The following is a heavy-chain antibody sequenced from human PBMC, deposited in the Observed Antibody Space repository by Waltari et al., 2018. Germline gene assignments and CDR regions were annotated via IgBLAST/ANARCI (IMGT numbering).Heavy chain of an antibody. Sequence: QVQLQESGPGLVKPSETLSLTCTVSGGSISRYYWSWIRQPPGQGLEWIGYIYYSGSTNYKPPLKSRVTIAEDTSKNQFALKLCSVTAADTAVYYCAREQRRWLQRWFDPWGQGTLVTVSS. V-gene: IGHV4-59*01. J-gene: IGHJ5*02. D-gene: IGHD5-12*01. CDR3: AREQRRWLQRWFDP. CDR1: GGSISRYY. CDR2: IYYSGST.